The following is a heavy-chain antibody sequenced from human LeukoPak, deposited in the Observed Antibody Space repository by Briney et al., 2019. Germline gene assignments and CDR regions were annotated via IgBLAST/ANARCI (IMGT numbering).Heavy chain of an antibody. CDR2: IYYSGRT. CDR1: GDSISTRDYY. J-gene: IGHJ2*01. V-gene: IGHV4-39*01. CDR3: ARHKVHGQAVIVVVPSPDWFFDL. Sequence: PSETLSLTCTVSGDSISTRDYYWGWIRQPPGKELEWIGSIYYSGRTYYKSSLKSRVTMSVDTSMNQFSLRLTSVTAADTALYYCARHKVHGQAVIVVVPSPDWFFDLWGRGTLVAVSS. D-gene: IGHD3-22*01.